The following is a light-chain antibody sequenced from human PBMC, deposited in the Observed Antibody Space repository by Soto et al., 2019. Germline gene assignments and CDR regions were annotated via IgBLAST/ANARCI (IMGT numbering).Light chain of an antibody. CDR3: QQRYNWLYT. CDR1: QSVGIN. J-gene: IGKJ2*01. Sequence: EIVLTQSPATLSLSPGERATPSCRASQSVGINLAWYQQKPGQPPRLLIFDSSNWATAIPARFSGSGSGTDFTLTISSLEPEDFAVYYCQQRYNWLYTFGQGTKLESK. CDR2: DSS. V-gene: IGKV3-11*01.